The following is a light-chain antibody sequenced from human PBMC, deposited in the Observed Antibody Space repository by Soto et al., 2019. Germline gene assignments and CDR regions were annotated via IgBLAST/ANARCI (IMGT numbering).Light chain of an antibody. CDR1: NSNIGSNF. Sequence: QSVLTQPPSVSAAPGQKVTIFCSGSNSNIGSNFVSWYQQLPGTAPKLLVYEDHQRPSGTPVRFSGSKSGTSATLAITGLQPGDEAHYYCGTWDTSLDSGIFGGGTKLTVL. CDR3: GTWDTSLDSGI. CDR2: EDH. J-gene: IGLJ2*01. V-gene: IGLV1-51*02.